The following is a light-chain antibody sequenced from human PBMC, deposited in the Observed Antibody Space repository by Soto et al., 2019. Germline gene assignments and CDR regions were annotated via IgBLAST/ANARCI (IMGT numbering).Light chain of an antibody. CDR1: SSNIGSTS. CDR2: SNN. V-gene: IGLV1-47*01. Sequence: QSVLTQPPSTSGTPGQRVTISCSGSSSNIGSTSVYWYQQLPGTAPRLLMYSNNQRPSGVPDRFSGSKSGTSASLAISGLRPEDEADYYCAAWDDSLSVLVFGGGTQLTVL. CDR3: AAWDDSLSVLV. J-gene: IGLJ2*01.